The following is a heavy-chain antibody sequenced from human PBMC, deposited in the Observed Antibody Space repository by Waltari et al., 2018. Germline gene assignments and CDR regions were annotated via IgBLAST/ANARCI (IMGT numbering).Heavy chain of an antibody. CDR3: AKDAFGNTYLDL. CDR2: IWFDGSDK. Sequence: VQLVESGGGVVRPGGSRGPPGAATGFTFGSFGTHWVRQAPGKGLEWVALIWFDGSDKFYADSVRGRFTISRDNSKRTLHLDMNNLKVDDTAMYYCAKDAFGNTYLDLWGQGTLVTVSS. CDR1: GFTFGSFG. J-gene: IGHJ4*02. D-gene: IGHD3-10*01. V-gene: IGHV3-30*02.